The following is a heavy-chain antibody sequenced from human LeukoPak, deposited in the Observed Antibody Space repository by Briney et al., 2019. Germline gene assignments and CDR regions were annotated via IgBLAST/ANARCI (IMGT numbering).Heavy chain of an antibody. CDR3: AGHRESDFGYYYYMDV. J-gene: IGHJ6*03. Sequence: SETLSLTCTVSGVSVSTDNFYWVWVRPPPGQELDAIGTCYSSGTSYYNPSLRSHLTISVYTPKNQFYQKLSPVAHASLTFYYSAGHRESDFGYYYYMDVWGKGPTATVSS. D-gene: IGHD4-17*01. CDR1: GVSVSTDNFY. V-gene: IGHV4-39*01. CDR2: CYSSGTS.